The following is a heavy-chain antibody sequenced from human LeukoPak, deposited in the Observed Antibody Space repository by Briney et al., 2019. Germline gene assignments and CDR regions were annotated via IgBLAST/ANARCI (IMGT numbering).Heavy chain of an antibody. CDR1: GYTFTSYY. CDR3: ARGRRASLSAAAYDY. J-gene: IGHJ4*02. CDR2: INPRVGST. V-gene: IGHV1-46*01. D-gene: IGHD6-13*01. Sequence: ASVKVSCKASGYTFTSYYIHWVRQAPGQGLEWVGVINPRVGSTNYAQRFQSRVAMTRDSSKSTVYMELSLSKPQSIAVYYCARGRRASLSAAAYDYWGPGTLVTVSP.